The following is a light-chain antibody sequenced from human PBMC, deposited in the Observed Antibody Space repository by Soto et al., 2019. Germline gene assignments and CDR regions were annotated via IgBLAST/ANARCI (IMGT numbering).Light chain of an antibody. CDR3: QHFGGSPPRYT. J-gene: IGKJ2*01. CDR2: GSS. V-gene: IGKV3-20*01. CDR1: QAVNNDF. Sequence: EIVLTQSPGPPSLSPGDRVTLSSTASQAVNNDFVARYQQKPGQAPRLLIFGSSKRATDIPDSFSGSGSGTDFTLTISRLDPEDFAVYHCQHFGGSPPRYTFGEGTKLEIK.